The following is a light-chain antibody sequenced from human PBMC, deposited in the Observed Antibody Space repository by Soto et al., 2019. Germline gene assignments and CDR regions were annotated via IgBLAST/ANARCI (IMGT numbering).Light chain of an antibody. V-gene: IGLV1-44*01. CDR1: SSNIGSKI. CDR3: SAWDARQSAIL. CDR2: NND. J-gene: IGLJ3*02. Sequence: QSVLSQPPSASGTPGQTVTISCSGRSSNIGSKIVNWYQQLPGTAPKLLIYNNDHRPSGVADRFSVSKSGTSSSLAISGLHSEDEADYYFSAWDARQSAILFGGGTKLTVL.